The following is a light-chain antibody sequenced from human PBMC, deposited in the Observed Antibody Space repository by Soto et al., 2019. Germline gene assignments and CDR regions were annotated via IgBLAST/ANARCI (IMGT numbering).Light chain of an antibody. CDR2: LNTDGSH. Sequence: QLVLTQSPSASASLGASVKLTCTLSSGHSNFAIAWHQQQPEKGPRYLMKLNTDGSHSKGDGIPDRFSGSSTGAERYITISTLHSEDEADYYCQTWGTGIVVFGGGTKLTVL. CDR1: SGHSNFA. J-gene: IGLJ2*01. CDR3: QTWGTGIVV. V-gene: IGLV4-69*01.